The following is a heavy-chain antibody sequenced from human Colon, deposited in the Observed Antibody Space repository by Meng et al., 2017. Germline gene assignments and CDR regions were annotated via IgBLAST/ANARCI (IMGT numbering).Heavy chain of an antibody. Sequence: GALRLSCVVSGFTVSDYDMHWVRQAPGKGLEWVAVMSSDGTKRFYADSVKGRFTISRDNAKNTLDLQINSLRAEDTAVYYCARGWNYGDYWGQGTLVTVSS. D-gene: IGHD1-7*01. V-gene: IGHV3-30*01. CDR2: MSSDGTKR. CDR3: ARGWNYGDY. CDR1: GFTVSDYD. J-gene: IGHJ4*02.